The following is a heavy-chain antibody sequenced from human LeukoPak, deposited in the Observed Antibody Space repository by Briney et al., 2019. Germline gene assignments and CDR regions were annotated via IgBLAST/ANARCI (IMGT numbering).Heavy chain of an antibody. CDR2: IVSDGSST. CDR3: ARGFGSGSSLPFDY. V-gene: IGHV3-74*01. D-gene: IGHD3-10*01. J-gene: IGHJ4*02. Sequence: PGESLRLSCVASGFTFSSYWMHWVRHAPGKGLVWVSRIVSDGSSTSYADSVKGRFTISRDNAKNTPSLQMSSLRAEGPALYYCARGFGSGSSLPFDYWGQGTLVTVSS. CDR1: GFTFSSYW.